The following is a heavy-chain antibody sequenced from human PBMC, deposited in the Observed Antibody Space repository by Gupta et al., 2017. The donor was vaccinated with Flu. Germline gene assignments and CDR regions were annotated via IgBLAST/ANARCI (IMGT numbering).Heavy chain of an antibody. CDR3: ARFVYDFWSGYNYNWFDP. CDR1: G. Sequence: GVSWIRQPPGKALEWLAHISSNDEKSYSTSLNKRLTISKDTSKSQVVLTMTKMDPVDTATYYCARFVYDFWSGYNYNWFDPWGQGTLVTVSS. V-gene: IGHV2-26*01. CDR2: ISSNDEK. D-gene: IGHD3-3*01. J-gene: IGHJ5*02.